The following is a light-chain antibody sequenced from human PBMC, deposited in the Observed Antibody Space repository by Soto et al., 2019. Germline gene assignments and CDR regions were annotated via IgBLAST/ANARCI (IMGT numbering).Light chain of an antibody. CDR3: LLDFSYFWA. J-gene: IGKJ1*01. CDR2: AAS. V-gene: IGKV1-6*01. Sequence: AIQLTQSPSSLSASVGDRVTITCPASQDIRSALGWYQQKPGKVPKLLIYAASTLQSGVPSRFSGSGSGTDFTLTISSLQPEDFATYYCLLDFSYFWAFGQGTKVDIK. CDR1: QDIRSA.